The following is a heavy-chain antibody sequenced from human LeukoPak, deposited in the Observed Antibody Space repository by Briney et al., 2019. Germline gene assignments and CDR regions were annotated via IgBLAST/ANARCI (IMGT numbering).Heavy chain of an antibody. CDR3: ARDHTTIPSSLWFGELSTGTYYYYYGMGV. CDR1: GFTFSSYS. V-gene: IGHV3-48*01. D-gene: IGHD3-10*01. J-gene: IGHJ6*02. CDR2: ISSSSSTI. Sequence: GGSLRLSCAASGFTFSSYSMNWVRQAPGKGLEWVSYISSSSSTIYYADSVKGRFTISRDNAKNSLYLQMNSLRAEDTAVYYCARDHTTIPSSLWFGELSTGTYYYYYGMGVWGQGTTVTVSS.